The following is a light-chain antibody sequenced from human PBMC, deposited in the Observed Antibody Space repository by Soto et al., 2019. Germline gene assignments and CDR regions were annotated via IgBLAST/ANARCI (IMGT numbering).Light chain of an antibody. CDR1: TSNIGAGYE. J-gene: IGLJ3*02. CDR3: QSYDNSLSGSGV. CDR2: GHN. Sequence: QSVLTQPPSVSGAPGQRVTISCTGSTSNIGAGYEVHWYQQLPGTAPKLLVSGHNIRPSGVPDRFSGFKSGASASLVITGLQAEDEADYYCQSYDNSLSGSGVFGGGTQLPVL. V-gene: IGLV1-40*01.